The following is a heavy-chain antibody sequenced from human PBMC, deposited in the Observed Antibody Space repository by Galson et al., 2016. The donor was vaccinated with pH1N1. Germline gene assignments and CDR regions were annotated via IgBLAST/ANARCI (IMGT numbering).Heavy chain of an antibody. CDR1: GGSFAKYA. D-gene: IGHD1-1*01. Sequence: SVKVSCKASGGSFAKYAVSWVRQAPGQGLEWMGRIIPIYGTANYAQKFQGRVTITADEYTTTVYMELNSLRSEDTAIYYCPRPGRTETTKEGFAWGYGMDVWGQGTTVTVSS. J-gene: IGHJ6*02. V-gene: IGHV1-69*13. CDR3: PRPGRTETTKEGFAWGYGMDV. CDR2: IIPIYGTA.